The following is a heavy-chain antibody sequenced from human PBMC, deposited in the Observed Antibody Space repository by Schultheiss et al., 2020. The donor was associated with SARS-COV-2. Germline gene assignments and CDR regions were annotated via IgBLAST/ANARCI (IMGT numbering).Heavy chain of an antibody. Sequence: SVKVSCKASGGTFSSYAISWVRQAPGQGLEWMGGIIPIFGTANYAQKFQGRVTITADESTSTAYMELSSLRSDDTAVYYCARGGRYVAWFDPWGQGTLVTVSS. V-gene: IGHV1-69*13. CDR3: ARGGRYVAWFDP. J-gene: IGHJ5*02. D-gene: IGHD5-24*01. CDR1: GGTFSSYA. CDR2: IIPIFGTA.